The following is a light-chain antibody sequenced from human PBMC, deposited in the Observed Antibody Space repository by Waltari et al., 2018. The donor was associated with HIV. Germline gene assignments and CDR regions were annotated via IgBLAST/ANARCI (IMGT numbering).Light chain of an antibody. J-gene: IGLJ2*01. CDR3: GTWDNSLRAGV. Sequence: QAVLTQPPSVSAAPGQKVSISCSGNRFNIGSNSVSWYQQLPGRAPKLLIYNTNERPSGIPDRFSGSVSDTSATLGITGLQTGDEADYYCGTWDNSLRAGVFGGGTKLTVL. CDR2: NTN. V-gene: IGLV1-51*01. CDR1: RFNIGSNS.